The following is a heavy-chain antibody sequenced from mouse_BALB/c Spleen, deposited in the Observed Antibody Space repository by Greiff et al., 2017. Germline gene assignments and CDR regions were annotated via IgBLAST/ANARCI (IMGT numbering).Heavy chain of an antibody. Sequence: VKLQESGAELMKPGASVKISCKATGYTFSSYWIEWVKQRPGHGLEWIGEILPGSGSTNYNEKFKGKATFTADTSSNTAYMQLSSLTSEDSAVYYCARDGYYSPFAYWGQGTLVTVSA. D-gene: IGHD2-3*01. CDR3: ARDGYYSPFAY. V-gene: IGHV1-9*01. CDR1: GYTFSSYW. J-gene: IGHJ3*01. CDR2: ILPGSGST.